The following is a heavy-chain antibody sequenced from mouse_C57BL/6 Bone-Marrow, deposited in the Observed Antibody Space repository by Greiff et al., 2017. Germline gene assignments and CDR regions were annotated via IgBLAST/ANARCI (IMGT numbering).Heavy chain of an antibody. J-gene: IGHJ4*01. V-gene: IGHV5-6*02. D-gene: IGHD2-4*01. CDR2: ISSGGSYT. Sequence: DVKLVESGGDLVKPGGSLKLSCAASGFTFSSYGMSWVRQTPDKRLEWVATISSGGSYTYYPDSVKGRFTISRDDAKNTLYLQMSSLKSEDTARYYCARVDYDGDYYAMDYWGQGTSVTVSS. CDR3: ARVDYDGDYYAMDY. CDR1: GFTFSSYG.